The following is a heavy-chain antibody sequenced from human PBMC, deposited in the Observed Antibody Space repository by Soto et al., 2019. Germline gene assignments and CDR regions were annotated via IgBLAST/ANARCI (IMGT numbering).Heavy chain of an antibody. CDR1: GYTFTSYG. CDR3: AQSGYEGRYDY. V-gene: IGHV1-18*01. J-gene: IGHJ4*02. CDR2: SSVYNGDT. D-gene: IGHD5-12*01. Sequence: AASEKVSCKASGYTFTSYGISWVRQAPGQGLEWMGWSSVYNGDTDYAQMFQGRVTMTTDTSTSTAYMELRSLRSDDPAVYYCAQSGYEGRYDYWGQGTLVTVSS.